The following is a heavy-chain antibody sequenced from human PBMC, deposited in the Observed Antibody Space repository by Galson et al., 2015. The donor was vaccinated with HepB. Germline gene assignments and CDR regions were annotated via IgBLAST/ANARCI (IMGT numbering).Heavy chain of an antibody. CDR1: GGTFSSYA. CDR2: IIPILGIA. J-gene: IGHJ5*02. D-gene: IGHD3-3*01. CDR3: ARDLHDFWSGYYNWFDP. Sequence: SVKVSCKASGGTFSSYAISWVRQAPGQGLEWMGRIIPILGIANYAQKFQGRVTITADKSTSTAYMELSSLRSEDTAVYHCARDLHDFWSGYYNWFDPWGQGTLVTVSS. V-gene: IGHV1-69*04.